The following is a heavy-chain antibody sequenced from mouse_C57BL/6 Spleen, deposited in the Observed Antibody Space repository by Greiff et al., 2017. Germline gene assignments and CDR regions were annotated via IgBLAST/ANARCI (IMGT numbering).Heavy chain of an antibody. CDR3: ARDYGSSGWYFDV. D-gene: IGHD1-1*01. Sequence: QVQLQQPGAELVRPGSSVKLSCKASGYTFTSYWMHWVKQRPIQGLEWIGNIDPSDSDTHYNQKFKDKATLTVDKSSSTAYMQLSSLTSEDSAVYYCARDYGSSGWYFDVWGTGTTVTVSS. CDR1: GYTFTSYW. J-gene: IGHJ1*03. V-gene: IGHV1-52*01. CDR2: IDPSDSDT.